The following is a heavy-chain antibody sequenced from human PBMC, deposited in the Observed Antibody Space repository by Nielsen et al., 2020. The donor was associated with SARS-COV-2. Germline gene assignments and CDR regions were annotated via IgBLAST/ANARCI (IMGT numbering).Heavy chain of an antibody. CDR2: IYYSGST. CDR3: ARGGGYSYGALDY. V-gene: IGHV4-59*12. D-gene: IGHD5-18*01. J-gene: IGHJ4*02. CDR1: GGSISSYY. Sequence: SETLSLTCTVSGGSISSYYWSWIWQPPGKGLEWFGYIYYSGSTNYNPSLKSRVTISVDTSKNQFSLKLSSVTAADTAVYYCARGGGYSYGALDYWGQGTLVTVSS.